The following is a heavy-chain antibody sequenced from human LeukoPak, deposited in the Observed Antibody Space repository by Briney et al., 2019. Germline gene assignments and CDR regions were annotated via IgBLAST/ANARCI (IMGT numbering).Heavy chain of an antibody. CDR1: GFTFSSYS. Sequence: GGSLRLSCAASGFTFSSYSMNWVRQAPGKGLEWVSSISSSSSYIYYADSVKGRFTISRDNAKNSLYLQMNSLRAEDTAVYYCARDHSPTFGQQLVRGGGGYWGQGTLVTVSS. CDR2: ISSSSSYI. V-gene: IGHV3-21*01. J-gene: IGHJ4*02. CDR3: ARDHSPTFGQQLVRGGGGY. D-gene: IGHD6-6*01.